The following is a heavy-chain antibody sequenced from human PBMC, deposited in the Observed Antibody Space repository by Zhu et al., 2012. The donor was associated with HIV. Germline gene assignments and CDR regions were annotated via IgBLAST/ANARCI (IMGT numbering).Heavy chain of an antibody. CDR3: ARHASRGXDAFDI. CDR1: GGSISSSSHY. V-gene: IGHV4-39*01. Sequence: QVQLQESGPGLVKPSETLSLTCTVSGGSISSSSHYWGWIRQPPGKGLEWIGSIYYSGNTYYNPSLKSRVTISVDTSKNQFSLKVSSVTAADTAVYYCARHASRGXDAFDIWGQGTMVTVSS. J-gene: IGHJ3*02. CDR2: IYYSGNT.